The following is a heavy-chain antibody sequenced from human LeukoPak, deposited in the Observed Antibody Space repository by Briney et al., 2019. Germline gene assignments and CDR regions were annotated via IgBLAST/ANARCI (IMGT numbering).Heavy chain of an antibody. J-gene: IGHJ4*02. CDR1: GGSFSGYY. V-gene: IGHV4-34*01. D-gene: IGHD3-22*01. CDR3: AAFHYYYDSSGYSLIHYFDY. Sequence: PSETLSLTCAVYGGSFSGYYWNWIRQPPGKGLEWIGEINHSGSTNYNPSLKSRVTISVDTSKNQFSLKLSSVTAADTAVYYCAAFHYYYDSSGYSLIHYFDYWGQGTLVTVSS. CDR2: INHSGST.